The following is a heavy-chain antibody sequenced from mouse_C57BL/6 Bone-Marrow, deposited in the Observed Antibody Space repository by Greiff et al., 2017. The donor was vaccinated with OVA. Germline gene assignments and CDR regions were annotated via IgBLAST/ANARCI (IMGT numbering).Heavy chain of an antibody. D-gene: IGHD4-1*01. CDR3: SANWDYFDY. J-gene: IGHJ2*01. V-gene: IGHV1-5*01. Sequence: EVMLVESGTVLARPGASVKMSCKTSGYTFTSYWMHWVKQRPGQGLEWIGAIYPGNSDTSYNQKFKGKAKLTAVTSASTAYMELGSLTNEDSAVYYCSANWDYFDYWGQGTTLTVSS. CDR2: IYPGNSDT. CDR1: GYTFTSYW.